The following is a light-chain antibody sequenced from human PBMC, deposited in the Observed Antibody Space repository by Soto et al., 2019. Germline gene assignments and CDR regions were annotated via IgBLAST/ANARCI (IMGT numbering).Light chain of an antibody. V-gene: IGLV2-8*01. CDR3: SSYAGSNNGV. Sequence: QSVLTQPPSASGSPGQSVTISCTGTSSDVGDYNYGSWYQQHPGKAPKLMIYEVSKRPSGVPDRFSGSKSGNTASLTVSGLQAEDEADYYCSSYAGSNNGVFGGGTKLTVL. J-gene: IGLJ3*02. CDR2: EVS. CDR1: SSDVGDYNY.